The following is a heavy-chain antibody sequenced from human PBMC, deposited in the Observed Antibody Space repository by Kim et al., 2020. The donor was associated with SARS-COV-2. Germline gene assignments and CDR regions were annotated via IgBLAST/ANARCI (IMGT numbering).Heavy chain of an antibody. D-gene: IGHD2-15*01. Sequence: GGSLRLSCAASGFTFSTYSMNWVRQAPGKGLEWVSSISSSSSYIYYADSVKGRFTISRDNAKNSLYLQMNSLRAEDTAVYYCARSSVVVDATPGYWGQGTLVTVSS. J-gene: IGHJ4*02. CDR3: ARSSVVVDATPGY. CDR2: ISSSSSYI. V-gene: IGHV3-21*01. CDR1: GFTFSTYS.